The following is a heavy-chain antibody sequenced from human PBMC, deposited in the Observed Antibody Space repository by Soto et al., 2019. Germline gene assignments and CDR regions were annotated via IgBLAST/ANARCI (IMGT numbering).Heavy chain of an antibody. Sequence: GGSLRLSCAASGFTFSSYAMSWVRQAPGKGLEWVSAISGSGGSTYYADSVKGRFTISRDNSKNPLYLQMNSLRAEDTAVYYCAKDILTGVIYQYAFDIWGQGTMVTVSS. CDR3: AKDILTGVIYQYAFDI. CDR2: ISGSGGST. CDR1: GFTFSSYA. V-gene: IGHV3-23*01. D-gene: IGHD7-27*01. J-gene: IGHJ3*02.